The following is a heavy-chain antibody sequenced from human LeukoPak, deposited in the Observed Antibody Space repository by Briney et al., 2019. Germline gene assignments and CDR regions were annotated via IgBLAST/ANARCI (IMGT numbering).Heavy chain of an antibody. CDR3: ARENNDYGGKKAFDY. D-gene: IGHD4-23*01. J-gene: IGHJ4*02. V-gene: IGHV4-30-4*01. CDR2: IHYSGNT. CDR1: GGSSRSGDYF. Sequence: SETLSLTCAVSGGSSRSGDYFWSWIRQPPGKGLEWIGHIHYSGNTYYNPSLKSRVPISVDTSKNQFSLKLSSVTAADTAVYYCARENNDYGGKKAFDYWGQGTLVTVSS.